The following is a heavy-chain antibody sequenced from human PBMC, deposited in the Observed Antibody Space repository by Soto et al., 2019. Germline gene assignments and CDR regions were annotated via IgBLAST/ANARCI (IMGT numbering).Heavy chain of an antibody. CDR1: GFTFSSYA. Sequence: GGSLRLSCAASGFTFSSYAMSWVRQAPGKGLEWVSAISGSGGSTYYADSVKGRFTISRDNSKNTLYLQMNSLRAEDTAVYYCAKGEYCSGGSCYVAYYGMDVWGQGTTVTVSS. J-gene: IGHJ6*02. CDR3: AKGEYCSGGSCYVAYYGMDV. V-gene: IGHV3-23*01. CDR2: ISGSGGST. D-gene: IGHD2-15*01.